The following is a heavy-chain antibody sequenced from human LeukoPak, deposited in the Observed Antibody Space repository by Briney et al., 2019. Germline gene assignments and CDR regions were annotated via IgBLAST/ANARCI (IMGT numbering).Heavy chain of an antibody. J-gene: IGHJ1*01. CDR3: ASCHCTNGVCYGECEYFQH. CDR2: MNPNSGNT. D-gene: IGHD2-8*01. Sequence: GASVKVSCKASGYTFTSYDINWVRQATGQGLEWMGWMNPNSGNTGYAQKLQGRVTMTTDTSTSTAYMELRSLRSDDTAVYYCASCHCTNGVCYGECEYFQHWGQGTLVTVSS. V-gene: IGHV1-8*01. CDR1: GYTFTSYD.